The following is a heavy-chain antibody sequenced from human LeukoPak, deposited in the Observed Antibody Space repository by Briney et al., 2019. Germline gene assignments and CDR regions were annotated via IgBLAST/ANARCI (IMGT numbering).Heavy chain of an antibody. CDR3: ATLNWDDGEVSGFDH. V-gene: IGHV3-7*01. D-gene: IGHD1-26*01. J-gene: IGHJ5*02. Sequence: GGSLRLSCTASGCSFRNTWMSWVRQAPGKGLKWVANIKKDETEIYYADSVKGRFTISRDNAKRSLYLQMNVLRVEDTAVYYCATLNWDDGEVSGFDHWGQGIMVTVSS. CDR2: IKKDETEI. CDR1: GCSFRNTW.